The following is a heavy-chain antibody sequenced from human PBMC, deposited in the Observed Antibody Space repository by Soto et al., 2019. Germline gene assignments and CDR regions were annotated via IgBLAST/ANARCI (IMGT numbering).Heavy chain of an antibody. CDR3: AIPPRPCSTTSCQKDFDY. V-gene: IGHV1-2*02. Sequence: ASVKVSCKASGYTFTGYYMHWVRQAPGQGLEWMGWINPNSGGTNYAQKFQGRVTMTRDTSISTAYMELSRLRSDDTAVYYSAIPPRPCSTTSCQKDFDYWGQGTLVTVSS. J-gene: IGHJ4*02. CDR1: GYTFTGYY. D-gene: IGHD2-2*01. CDR2: INPNSGGT.